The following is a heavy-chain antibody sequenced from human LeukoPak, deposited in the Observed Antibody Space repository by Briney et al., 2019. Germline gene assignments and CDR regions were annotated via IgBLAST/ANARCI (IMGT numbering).Heavy chain of an antibody. V-gene: IGHV1-69*13. CDR2: IIPIFGTA. CDR3: ARDASYYYGMDV. Sequence: ASVKVSCKASGGTFSSYAISWVRQAPGQGLEWMGGIIPIFGTANYAQKFQGRVTITADESTSTAYMELSSLRSEDTAVYYCARDASYYYGMDVWGQGTTVTVSS. D-gene: IGHD3-16*01. CDR1: GGTFSSYA. J-gene: IGHJ6*02.